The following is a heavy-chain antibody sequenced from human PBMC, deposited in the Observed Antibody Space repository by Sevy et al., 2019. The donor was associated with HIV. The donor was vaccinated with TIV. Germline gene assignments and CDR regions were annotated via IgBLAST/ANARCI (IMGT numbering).Heavy chain of an antibody. CDR1: GGSISSGSDY. V-gene: IGHV4-61*02. CDR2: IYTSGST. CDR3: GRGTVTTGFSTLDY. Sequence: SETLSLTCTVSGGSISSGSDYWSWIRQPAGKGLEWIGRIYTSGSTNYNPSLKSRVTISVDKSNNRFSLKLSSVTAADTAVYYCGRGTVTTGFSTLDYWGQGTLVTVSS. J-gene: IGHJ4*02. D-gene: IGHD4-17*01.